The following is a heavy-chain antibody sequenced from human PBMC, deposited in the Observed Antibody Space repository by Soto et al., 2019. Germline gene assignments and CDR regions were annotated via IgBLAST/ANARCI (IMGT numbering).Heavy chain of an antibody. Sequence: EVQLVESGGGLVQPGRSLRLSCAASGFTFDDYAMHWVRQAPGKGVEWVSGIGWNSGSIGYADSVKGRFTISIDNAQHSLYLPMTTLLPSVSALYYCANDIAVVVPAAMPGMFTFVGVISTWGHGSLVTGSS. J-gene: IGHJ5*01. CDR1: GFTFDDYA. CDR2: IGWNSGSI. V-gene: IGHV3-9*01. CDR3: ANDIAVVVPAAMPGMFTFVGVIST. D-gene: IGHD2-2*01.